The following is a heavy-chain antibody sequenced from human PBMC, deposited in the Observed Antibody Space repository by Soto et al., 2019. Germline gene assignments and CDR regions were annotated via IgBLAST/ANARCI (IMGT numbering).Heavy chain of an antibody. J-gene: IGHJ5*02. V-gene: IGHV3-11*01. CDR2: ISSSGSTI. CDR3: ARFARPQNWFDP. Sequence: GGTLRLSCAASGFTFSDYYMSWIRQAPGKGLEWVSYISSSGSTIYYADSVKGRFTISRDNAKNSLYLQMNSLRAEDTAVYYCARFARPQNWFDPWGREPWSPSPQ. CDR1: GFTFSDYY.